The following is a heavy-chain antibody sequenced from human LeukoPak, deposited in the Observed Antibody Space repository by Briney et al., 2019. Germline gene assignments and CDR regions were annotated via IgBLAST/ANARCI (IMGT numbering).Heavy chain of an antibody. D-gene: IGHD6-13*01. Sequence: GGSLRLSCAASGFTFSNSALHWVRQAPGKGLEWVALVLSDGSRKYYADSVKGRFTISRDNSKNTVYLQMNSLRADDTAVYYCAREMAAAGTYDYWGQGTLVTVSS. CDR1: GFTFSNSA. V-gene: IGHV3-30*04. CDR3: AREMAAAGTYDY. J-gene: IGHJ4*02. CDR2: VLSDGSRK.